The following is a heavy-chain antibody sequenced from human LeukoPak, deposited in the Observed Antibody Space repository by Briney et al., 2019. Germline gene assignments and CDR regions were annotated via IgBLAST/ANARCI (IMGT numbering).Heavy chain of an antibody. V-gene: IGHV4-39*07. CDR3: ARPYYDILTGYSKFDF. Sequence: SETLSLTCTVSGASISTNTYYWAWIRQPPGKGLEWIANIFYNGNTYYNPSLKSRVTISIDTSNNQFSLKLISVTAADMAVYYCARPYYDILTGYSKFDFWGQGTLVTVSS. D-gene: IGHD3-9*01. J-gene: IGHJ4*02. CDR2: IFYNGNT. CDR1: GASISTNTYY.